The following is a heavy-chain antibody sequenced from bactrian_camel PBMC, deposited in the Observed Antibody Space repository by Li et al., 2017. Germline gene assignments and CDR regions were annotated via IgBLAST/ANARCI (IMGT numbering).Heavy chain of an antibody. Sequence: HVQLVESGGGSVQAGGSLKLTCTGSGYSLISTCGMGWHRQAPGKERELVSNIGRLSTYYSDSVKGRFTISQDNAKKTTYLQMNSLKVEDTAMYTCNMWCIKEAFKTDDYWGQGTQVTVS. V-gene: IGHV3S54*01. CDR3: NMWCIKEAFKTDDY. CDR1: GYSLISTCG. J-gene: IGHJ4*01. D-gene: IGHD2*01. CDR2: NIGRLST.